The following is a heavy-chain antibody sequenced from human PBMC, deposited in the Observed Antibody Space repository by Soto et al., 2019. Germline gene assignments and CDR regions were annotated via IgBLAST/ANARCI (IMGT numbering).Heavy chain of an antibody. CDR2: INSDGSST. D-gene: IGHD3-22*01. CDR1: GFTFSSYW. Sequence: GSLRLSCAASGFTFSSYWMHWVRQAPGKGLEWVSRINSDGSSTSYADSVKGRFTISRDNSKNTLYLQMNSLRAEDTAVYYCAKDDYYDSSPLARYYFDYWGQGTLVTVSS. V-gene: IGHV3-74*01. J-gene: IGHJ4*02. CDR3: AKDDYYDSSPLARYYFDY.